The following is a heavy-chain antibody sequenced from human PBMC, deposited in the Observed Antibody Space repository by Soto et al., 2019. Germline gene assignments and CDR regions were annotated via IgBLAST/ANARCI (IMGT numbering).Heavy chain of an antibody. D-gene: IGHD3-3*01. Sequence: EVQLVESGGDLVQPGGSLKLSCAASGFTFSVSSMHWVRQASGKGLEWLGRIRSKANNYATAYAASVTGRFTISRDDSKNTAYLQMNSLRTEDTAMYYSTRPYESGDYWGQGTLVTVSS. CDR2: IRSKANNYAT. CDR1: GFTFSVSS. CDR3: TRPYESGDY. V-gene: IGHV3-73*02. J-gene: IGHJ4*02.